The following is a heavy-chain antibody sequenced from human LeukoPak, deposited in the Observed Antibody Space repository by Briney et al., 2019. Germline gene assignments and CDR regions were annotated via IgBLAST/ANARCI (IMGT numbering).Heavy chain of an antibody. V-gene: IGHV3-7*01. CDR2: IKEGGSEK. D-gene: IGHD4-17*01. Sequence: GGSLRLSCAASGFTFTNYWMSWVRQAPGKGLEWVASIKEGGSEKYYVDSVKGRFTISRDNAKNSLYLQMNSLRVEDTAVYYCARATVTDSIFVYWGQGTLVTVSS. CDR3: ARATVTDSIFVY. J-gene: IGHJ4*02. CDR1: GFTFTNYW.